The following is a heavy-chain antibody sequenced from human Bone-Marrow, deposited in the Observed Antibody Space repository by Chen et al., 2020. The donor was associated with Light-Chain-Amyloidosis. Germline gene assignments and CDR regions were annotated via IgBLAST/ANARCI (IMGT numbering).Heavy chain of an antibody. CDR3: ARSYDSSGYLAYYFDY. Sequence: QVQLQESGPGLVKPSETLSLTCTVSGGSISSYYWSWIRQPAGKGLEWIGRIYTSGSTNYNPSLKSRVTMSVDTSKNQFSLKLSSVTAADTAVYYCARSYDSSGYLAYYFDYWGQGTLVTVSS. J-gene: IGHJ4*02. CDR2: IYTSGST. CDR1: GGSISSYY. V-gene: IGHV4-4*07. D-gene: IGHD3-22*01.